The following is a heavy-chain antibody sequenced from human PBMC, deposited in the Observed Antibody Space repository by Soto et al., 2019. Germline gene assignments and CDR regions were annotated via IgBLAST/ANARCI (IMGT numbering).Heavy chain of an antibody. CDR3: ARDVWNGYGYYYYYYYMDV. CDR1: GFTFSSYW. Sequence: EVQLVESGGGLVQPGWALRLSCAASGFTFSSYWMSWVRQAPGKGLEWVANIKQDGSEKYYVDSVKGRFTISRDNAKNSLYLQMNNLRAEDTAVYYCARDVWNGYGYYYYYYYMDVWGKGTTVTVSS. D-gene: IGHD3-3*01. CDR2: IKQDGSEK. V-gene: IGHV3-7*01. J-gene: IGHJ6*03.